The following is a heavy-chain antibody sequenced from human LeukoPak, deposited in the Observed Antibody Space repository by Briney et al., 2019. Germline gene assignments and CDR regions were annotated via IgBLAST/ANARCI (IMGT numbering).Heavy chain of an antibody. CDR3: ARENDCGGTFRYGYFDY. CDR2: ISSSSSTI. D-gene: IGHD4-23*01. CDR1: GFTFSTYS. Sequence: PGGSLRLSCAASGFTFSTYSMNWVRQAPGQGLEWVSYISSSSSTIYSADSVKGRFTISRDNAKNSLYLQMNSLRAEDTAVYYCARENDCGGTFRYGYFDYWGQGTLVTVSS. V-gene: IGHV3-48*01. J-gene: IGHJ4*02.